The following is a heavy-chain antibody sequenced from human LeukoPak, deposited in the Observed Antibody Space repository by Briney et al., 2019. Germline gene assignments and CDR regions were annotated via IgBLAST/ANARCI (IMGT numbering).Heavy chain of an antibody. CDR1: GFTVSSNY. CDR2: IYSGGST. J-gene: IGHJ4*02. D-gene: IGHD7-27*01. V-gene: IGHV3-53*01. CDR3: ARAPNWDFDY. Sequence: GGSLRLSCAASGFTVSSNYMSWVRQAPGKGLEWVSVIYSGGSTYYADSVKGRFTISRDNSKNTLYLQMNSLRAEDTAVYYGARAPNWDFDYWGQGTLVTVSS.